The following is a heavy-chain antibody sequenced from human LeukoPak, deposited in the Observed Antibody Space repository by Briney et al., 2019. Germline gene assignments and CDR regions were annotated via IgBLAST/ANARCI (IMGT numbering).Heavy chain of an antibody. J-gene: IGHJ6*03. CDR1: GGSISSSSYY. D-gene: IGHD1-20*01. CDR3: ARLGGYNWNPRHYYFYYMDV. CDR2: IYYSGST. Sequence: SETLSLTCTVSGGSISSSSYYWGWIRQPPGKGLEWIGSIYYSGSTYYNPSLKSRVTISVDTSKNQFSQKLSSVTAADTAMYFCARLGGYNWNPRHYYFYYMDVWGKGTTVTVSS. V-gene: IGHV4-39*01.